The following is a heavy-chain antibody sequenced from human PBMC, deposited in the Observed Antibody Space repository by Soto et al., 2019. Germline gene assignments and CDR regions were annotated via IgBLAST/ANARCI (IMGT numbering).Heavy chain of an antibody. CDR1: GFSLSSSGVG. Sequence: QITLKESGPTLVKPTQTLTLTCTFSGFSLSSSGVGVGWIRQPPGKALEWLTFIYWDDDKRYSPSLKSRLTITKDTSKNQVVLTLPNMDPVDTATYYCARLVVAGITYYFASWGQGTLLTVSS. CDR2: IYWDDDK. V-gene: IGHV2-5*02. J-gene: IGHJ4*02. D-gene: IGHD2-15*01. CDR3: ARLVVAGITYYFAS.